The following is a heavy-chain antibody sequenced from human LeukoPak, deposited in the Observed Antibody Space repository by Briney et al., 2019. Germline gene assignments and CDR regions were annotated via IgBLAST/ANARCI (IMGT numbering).Heavy chain of an antibody. V-gene: IGHV3-23*01. CDR3: AKYAVRETFFGDY. D-gene: IGHD3-3*01. J-gene: IGHJ4*02. Sequence: GGSLRLSCAASGFSFSNYAMAWVRQAPGKGLEWVSGISAGGTRTYYADSVRGRFTMFRDNSMDTVYLQMNSLRAEDTGVYYCAKYAVRETFFGDYWGQGTLVAVSS. CDR1: GFSFSNYA. CDR2: ISAGGTRT.